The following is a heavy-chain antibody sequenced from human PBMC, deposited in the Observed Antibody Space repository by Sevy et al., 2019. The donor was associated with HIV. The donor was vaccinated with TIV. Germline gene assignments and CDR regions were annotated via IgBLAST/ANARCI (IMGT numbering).Heavy chain of an antibody. J-gene: IGHJ4*02. V-gene: IGHV3-11*01. D-gene: IGHD3-22*01. CDR3: ARASGYYDSSGLPDY. CDR1: GFTFSDYY. CDR2: ISSSGSTL. Sequence: GGSLRLSCAASGFTFSDYYMSWIRQAPGKGLEWVSYISSSGSTLYYADSVKGRFTISRDNAKNSLYLQMNSLRAEDTAVYYCARASGYYDSSGLPDYWGQGTLVTVSS.